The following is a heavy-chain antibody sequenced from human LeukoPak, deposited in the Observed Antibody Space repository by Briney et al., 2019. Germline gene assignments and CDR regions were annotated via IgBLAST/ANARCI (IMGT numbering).Heavy chain of an antibody. CDR2: ISTYNGDT. Sequence: ASVKVSCKASGYTFTSYGINWVRQAPGQGLEWMGWISTYNGDTNYAQKLQGRVTMTTDTSTSTAYMELRSLRSEDTAVYYCARGSSYGFSMGYWGQGTLVTVSS. CDR3: ARGSSYGFSMGY. CDR1: GYTFTSYG. J-gene: IGHJ4*02. D-gene: IGHD3-16*01. V-gene: IGHV1-18*01.